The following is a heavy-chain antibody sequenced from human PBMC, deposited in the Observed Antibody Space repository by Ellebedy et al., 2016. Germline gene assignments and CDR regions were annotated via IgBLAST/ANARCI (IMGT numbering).Heavy chain of an antibody. V-gene: IGHV4-59*13. J-gene: IGHJ5*02. CDR1: GGSMNTYH. CDR3: ARDNWFNP. Sequence: SETLSLXXTASGGSMNTYHRNWIRQPPGKGLEWIGSIYSNGKVDYNPSLKRRVSISIDMSNNQFSLNLRSVTTADTAMYYCARDNWFNPWGQGTLVVVSS. CDR2: IYSNGKV.